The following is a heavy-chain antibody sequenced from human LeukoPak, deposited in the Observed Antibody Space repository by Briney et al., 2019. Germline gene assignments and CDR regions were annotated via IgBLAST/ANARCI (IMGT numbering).Heavy chain of an antibody. Sequence: GGSLRLSCSASGFTFSRYAMHWVRQAPGEGLEYVSAISSNGGSTYYADSVKGRFTISRDNSRITLHLQMSSLRVEDTAVYYCVKDSSSGSYFDYWGQGTLVTVSS. V-gene: IGHV3-64D*06. D-gene: IGHD3-10*01. CDR3: VKDSSSGSYFDY. CDR1: GFTFSRYA. J-gene: IGHJ4*02. CDR2: ISSNGGST.